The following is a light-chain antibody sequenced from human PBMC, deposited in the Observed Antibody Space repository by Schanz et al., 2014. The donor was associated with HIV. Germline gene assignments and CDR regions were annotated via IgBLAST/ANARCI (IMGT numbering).Light chain of an antibody. J-gene: IGLJ1*01. Sequence: QSALTQPASVSGSPGQSITISCAGTNSDVGGYNFVSWYQQHPGKAPKLMIYEGSKRPSGVSNRFSGSKSGNTASLTISGLQAEDEADYYCSSYTSSSTYVFGTGTKVTVL. CDR3: SSYTSSSTYV. V-gene: IGLV2-14*02. CDR2: EGS. CDR1: NSDVGGYNF.